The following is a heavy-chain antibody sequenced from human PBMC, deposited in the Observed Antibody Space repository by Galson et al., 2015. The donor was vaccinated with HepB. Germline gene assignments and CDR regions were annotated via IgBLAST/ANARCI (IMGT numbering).Heavy chain of an antibody. D-gene: IGHD6-13*01. CDR2: IRIKAYGETT. CDR1: GFTFGDYS. V-gene: IGHV3-49*03. J-gene: IGHJ4*02. CDR3: SRGQQFGVI. Sequence: SLRLACAGSGFTFGDYSLNWFRQAPGKGLEWVGVIRIKAYGETTQYAASGKGTFTISRDDSKSIAYLQRDSAETEDIAVYFCSRGQQFGVIWGQGTLVTVSS.